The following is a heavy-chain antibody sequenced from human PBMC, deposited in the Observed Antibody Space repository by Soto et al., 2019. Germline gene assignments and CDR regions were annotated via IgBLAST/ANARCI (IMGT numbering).Heavy chain of an antibody. J-gene: IGHJ4*02. V-gene: IGHV3-30*18. Sequence: QVQLVESGGGVVQPGRSLRLSCAASGFTFSSYGMHWVRQAPGKGLEWVTVISYDGSNKYYADSVKGRFTISRDNSKNTLYLQMNSLRAEDTAVYYCAKVHGSGTDYRGQGTLGTVAS. D-gene: IGHD3-10*01. CDR3: AKVHGSGTDY. CDR2: ISYDGSNK. CDR1: GFTFSSYG.